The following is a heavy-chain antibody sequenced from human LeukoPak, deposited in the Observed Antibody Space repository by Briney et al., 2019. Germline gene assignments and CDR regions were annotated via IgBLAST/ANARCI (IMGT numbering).Heavy chain of an antibody. J-gene: IGHJ4*02. CDR3: AKEGYRYGYAIDY. CDR1: GFTFSTYA. Sequence: GGSLRLSCAASGFTFSTYAMSWDRQAPGKGLEWVSAISGSGGSTYYADSVKGRFTISRDNSKNTLYLQMNSLRAEDTAVYYCAKEGYRYGYAIDYWGQGTLVTVSS. D-gene: IGHD5-18*01. V-gene: IGHV3-23*01. CDR2: ISGSGGST.